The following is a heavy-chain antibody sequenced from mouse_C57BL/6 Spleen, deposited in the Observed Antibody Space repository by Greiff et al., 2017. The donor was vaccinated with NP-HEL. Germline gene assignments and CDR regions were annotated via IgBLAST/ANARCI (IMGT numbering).Heavy chain of an antibody. J-gene: IGHJ1*03. CDR1: GYTFTSYW. CDR3: ARSPPVTTVVAPYWYFDV. D-gene: IGHD1-1*01. CDR2: IYPGSGST. Sequence: QVQLQQPGAELVKPGASVKMSCKASGYTFTSYWITWVKQRPGQGLEWIGDIYPGSGSTNYNEKFKSKATLTVDTSSSTAYMQLSSLTSEDSAVYYWARSPPVTTVVAPYWYFDVWGTGTTVTVSS. V-gene: IGHV1-55*01.